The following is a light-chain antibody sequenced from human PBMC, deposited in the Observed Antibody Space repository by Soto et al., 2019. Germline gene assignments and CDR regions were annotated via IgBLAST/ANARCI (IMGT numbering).Light chain of an antibody. CDR1: QGIRNY. CDR3: QKYNSGPLT. V-gene: IGKV1-27*01. Sequence: DIQMTQSPSSLSASVGDRVTITCRASQGIRNYLAWYQQKPGKVPKLLIYATSTLQSGVPPRFSGSGSGTDFTLTISSLQPEDVATYYCQKYNSGPLTFGGGTKVEIK. CDR2: ATS. J-gene: IGKJ4*01.